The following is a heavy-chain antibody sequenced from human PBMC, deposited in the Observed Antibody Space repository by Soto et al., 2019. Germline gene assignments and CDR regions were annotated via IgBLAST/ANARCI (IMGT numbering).Heavy chain of an antibody. CDR1: GGSINSGDYY. CDR2: IYSSGNT. J-gene: IGHJ4*02. D-gene: IGHD2-2*01. V-gene: IGHV4-30-4*01. Sequence: QVQLQESGPGLVKPSQTLSLTCTVSGGSINSGDYYWNWIRQPPGKGLEWIGYIYSSGNTYYNPSLKSRVTISIDTSKNQFSLKLSSATSADTAVYYCANFPGGSRDYWGQGTLVTVSS. CDR3: ANFPGGSRDY.